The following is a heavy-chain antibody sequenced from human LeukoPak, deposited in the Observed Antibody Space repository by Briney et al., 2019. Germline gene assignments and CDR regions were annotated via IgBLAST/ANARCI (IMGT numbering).Heavy chain of an antibody. CDR3: ARDSVPNDFWSGYLDY. CDR2: IYYSGST. J-gene: IGHJ4*02. CDR1: GGSISSGDYY. V-gene: IGHV4-30-4*08. Sequence: SQTLSLTCTVSGGSISSGDYYWSRIRQPPGKGLEWIGYIYYSGSTYYNPSLKSRVTISVDTSKYQFSLKLSSVTAADTAVYYCARDSVPNDFWSGYLDYWGQGTLVTVSS. D-gene: IGHD3-3*01.